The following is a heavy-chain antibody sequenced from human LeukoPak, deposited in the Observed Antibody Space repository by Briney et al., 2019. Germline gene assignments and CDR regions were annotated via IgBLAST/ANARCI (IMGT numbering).Heavy chain of an antibody. V-gene: IGHV3-21*01. CDR2: ISSSSSYI. D-gene: IGHD3-22*01. J-gene: IGHJ3*02. CDR1: GFTSSSYS. Sequence: GGSLRLSCAASGFTSSSYSMNWVRQAPGKGLEWVSSISSSSSYIYYADSVKGRFTISRDNAKNSLYLQMNSLRAEDTAVYYCARDETYYYDSSGYHAFDIWGQGTMVTVSS. CDR3: ARDETYYYDSSGYHAFDI.